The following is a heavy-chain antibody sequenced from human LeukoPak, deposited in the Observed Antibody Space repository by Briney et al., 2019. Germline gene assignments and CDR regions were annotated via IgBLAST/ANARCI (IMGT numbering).Heavy chain of an antibody. D-gene: IGHD2-2*02. J-gene: IGHJ4*02. Sequence: EASVKVSCKTSGYSFTSQDMHWVRQAPGQRLEWVGCISPDNDNAQYSQEFQGRVTITRDTSARTAYMELSSLRSEDMAVYYCTLYNYWGQGTLVTVSS. CDR3: TLYNY. CDR2: ISPDNDNA. CDR1: GYSFTSQD. V-gene: IGHV1-3*03.